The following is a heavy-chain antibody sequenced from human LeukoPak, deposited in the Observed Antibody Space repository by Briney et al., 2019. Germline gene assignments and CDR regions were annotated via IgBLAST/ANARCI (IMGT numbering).Heavy chain of an antibody. J-gene: IGHJ4*02. V-gene: IGHV3-74*01. D-gene: IGHD5-18*01. CDR3: ARDPGYGYWSVDY. CDR1: GFTFSSYS. CDR2: INSDGSST. Sequence: PGGSLRLSCAASGFTFSSYSMNWVRQAPGKGREWVSRINSDGSSTSYADSVKGRFTISRDNAKNSLYLQMNDLRPEDTAVYYCARDPGYGYWSVDYWGQGTLVTVSS.